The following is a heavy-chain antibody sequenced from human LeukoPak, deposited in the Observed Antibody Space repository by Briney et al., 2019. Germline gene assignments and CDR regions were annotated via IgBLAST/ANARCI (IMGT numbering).Heavy chain of an antibody. D-gene: IGHD3-3*01. Sequence: GGSLRLSCAASEFTFSDYYMTWIRQAPGKGLEWISCISNSGSIVYYADSVRGRFTISRDNSKNTLYLQMNSLRAEDTAVYYCAKEGYDFWSGYPYYFDYWGQGTLVTVSS. V-gene: IGHV3-11*01. CDR3: AKEGYDFWSGYPYYFDY. J-gene: IGHJ4*02. CDR2: ISNSGSIV. CDR1: EFTFSDYY.